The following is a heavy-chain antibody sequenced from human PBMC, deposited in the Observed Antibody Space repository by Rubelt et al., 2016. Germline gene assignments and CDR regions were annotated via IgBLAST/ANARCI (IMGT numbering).Heavy chain of an antibody. CDR2: VSNGASTT. CDR1: GFTFSTFA. J-gene: IGHJ4*02. D-gene: IGHD6-19*01. Sequence: LVESGGGVVQPGGSLRLSCVASGFTFSTFALSWVRQAPGKGLEWVSSVSNGASTTNYEDSVKGRFTTSRDNSKNTLYVQMRSLRAEDTALYYCAKATSGWSGDSLDYWGQGTLVTVSS. V-gene: IGHV3-23*04. CDR3: AKATSGWSGDSLDY.